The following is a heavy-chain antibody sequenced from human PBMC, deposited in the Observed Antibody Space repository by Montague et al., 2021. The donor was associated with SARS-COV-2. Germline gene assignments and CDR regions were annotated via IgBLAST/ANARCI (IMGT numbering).Heavy chain of an antibody. D-gene: IGHD3-10*01. Sequence: PALVNPTQTLTLTCTFSGFSLRSDDEGVAWIRQSPGQALEWLAVIYWNGDKRYSPSLQRRLTITKGTSENQVVLTMTNMDPVDTATYYCAHRGMIRGLIFDYWGQGTLVTVSS. J-gene: IGHJ4*02. CDR1: GFSLRSDDEG. V-gene: IGHV2-5*01. CDR2: IYWNGDK. CDR3: AHRGMIRGLIFDY.